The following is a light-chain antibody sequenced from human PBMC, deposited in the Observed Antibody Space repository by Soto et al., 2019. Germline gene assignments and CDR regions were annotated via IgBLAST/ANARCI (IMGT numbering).Light chain of an antibody. CDR3: SSYTSSSTLV. J-gene: IGLJ1*01. Sequence: QSALTQPASVSGSPGQSITISCTGTSSDVGGYNYVSWYQHHPGKGPKLLIYEVSNRPSGVSNRFSGSKSGNTASLTISGLQAEDEADYYCSSYTSSSTLVFGTGTKVTVL. CDR1: SSDVGGYNY. V-gene: IGLV2-14*01. CDR2: EVS.